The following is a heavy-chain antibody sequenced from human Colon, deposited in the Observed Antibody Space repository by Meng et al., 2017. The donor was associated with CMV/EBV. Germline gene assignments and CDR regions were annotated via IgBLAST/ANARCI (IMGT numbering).Heavy chain of an antibody. D-gene: IGHD5-24*01. J-gene: IGHJ2*01. CDR3: ARMALHWYFDL. V-gene: IGHV4-39*07. Sequence: QVQLQEPGPGLVKPSETLSLTCTVSGDSISGRSYYWGWIRHPPGKGLEWIASIYYTGNDYHNPSLKSRVTISIDTSNNQFSLRLTSVTAADTAVYYCARMALHWYFDLWGRGTLVTVSS. CDR2: IYYTGND. CDR1: GDSISGRSYY.